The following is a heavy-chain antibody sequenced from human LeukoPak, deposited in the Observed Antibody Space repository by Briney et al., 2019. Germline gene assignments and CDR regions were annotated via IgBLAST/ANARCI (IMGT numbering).Heavy chain of an antibody. V-gene: IGHV4-34*01. D-gene: IGHD3-22*01. J-gene: IGHJ4*02. CDR1: GGSFSGYY. Sequence: SETLSLTCAVYGGSFSGYYWSWIRQPPGKGLEWIGEINHSGSTNYNPSLKSRVTISVDTSKNQFSLKLGSVTAADTAVYYCATLYDSSGYYPFWGQGTLVTVSS. CDR2: INHSGST. CDR3: ATLYDSSGYYPF.